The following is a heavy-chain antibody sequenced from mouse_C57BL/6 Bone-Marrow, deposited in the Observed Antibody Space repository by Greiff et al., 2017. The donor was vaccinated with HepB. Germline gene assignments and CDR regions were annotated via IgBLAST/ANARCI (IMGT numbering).Heavy chain of an antibody. D-gene: IGHD1-1*01. Sequence: VQLVESGPELVKPGASVRISCKASGYAFSSSWMNWVKQRPGKGLEWIGRIYPGDGDTNYNGKFKGKATLTADKTSSTAYMQLNSLTSEDSAVYFCARDPYYYGSGYYWYFDVWGTGTTVTVSS. CDR3: ARDPYYYGSGYYWYFDV. CDR2: IYPGDGDT. J-gene: IGHJ1*03. CDR1: GYAFSSSW. V-gene: IGHV1-82*01.